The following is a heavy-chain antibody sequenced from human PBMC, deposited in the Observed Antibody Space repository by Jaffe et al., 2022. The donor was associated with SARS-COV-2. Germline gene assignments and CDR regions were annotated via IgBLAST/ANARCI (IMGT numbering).Heavy chain of an antibody. D-gene: IGHD5-12*01. V-gene: IGHV1-3*01. CDR1: GYTFTSYA. CDR2: INAGNGNT. CDR3: ARFSWLRDAFDI. Sequence: QVQLVQSGAEVKKPGASVKVSCKASGYTFTSYAMHWVRQAPGQRLEWMGWINAGNGNTKYSQKFQGRVTITRDTSASTAYMELSSLRSEDTAVYYCARFSWLRDAFDIWGQGTMVTVSS. J-gene: IGHJ3*02.